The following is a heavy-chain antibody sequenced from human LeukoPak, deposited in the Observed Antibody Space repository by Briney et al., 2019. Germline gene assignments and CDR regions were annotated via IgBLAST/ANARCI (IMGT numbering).Heavy chain of an antibody. D-gene: IGHD4-17*01. CDR3: AKALGSTVTTRTYFDY. CDR2: LSWNGGNI. Sequence: PGGSLRLSCAASGFTFHDYAMHWVRQAPGKGLEWVSGLSWNGGNIGYAESVRGRFTISRDNAGNSPYLQMNSLRPEDTALYYCAKALGSTVTTRTYFDYWGQGPLVTVSS. CDR1: GFTFHDYA. J-gene: IGHJ4*02. V-gene: IGHV3-9*01.